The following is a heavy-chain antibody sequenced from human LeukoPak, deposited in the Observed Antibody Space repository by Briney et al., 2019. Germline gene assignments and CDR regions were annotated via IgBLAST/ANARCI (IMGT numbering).Heavy chain of an antibody. Sequence: GASVKVSCKASGYTFTSYYLHRVRQAPGQGLEWMGIINPSGGSTSYAQKFQGRVTVTRDTSTSTVYMELSSLRSEDTAVYYCASGGGDGYSDFDYWGQGTLVTVSS. CDR3: ASGGGDGYSDFDY. CDR2: INPSGGST. D-gene: IGHD5-24*01. V-gene: IGHV1-46*01. CDR1: GYTFTSYY. J-gene: IGHJ4*02.